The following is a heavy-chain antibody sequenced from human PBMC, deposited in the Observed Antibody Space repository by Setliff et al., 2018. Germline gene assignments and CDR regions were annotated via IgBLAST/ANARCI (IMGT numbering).Heavy chain of an antibody. CDR2: ITSATGKT. J-gene: IGHJ4*02. CDR1: GYTFNDYG. D-gene: IGHD3-3*01. Sequence: SVKVSCKTSGYTFNDYGITWVRQVPGRGLEWMGWITSATGKTYSAEKFQDRVTLTTDTSTSTAYLELRSLGSDDTAVYYCSRLVRFCTKTACQRLSGGEFWGQGTLVTVSS. V-gene: IGHV1-18*01. CDR3: SRLVRFCTKTACQRLSGGEF.